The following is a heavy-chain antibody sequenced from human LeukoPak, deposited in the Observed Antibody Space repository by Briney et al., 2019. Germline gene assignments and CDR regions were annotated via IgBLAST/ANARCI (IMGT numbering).Heavy chain of an antibody. Sequence: ASVKVSCKASGGTFSSYAVSWVRQAPGQGLDWMGGIIPIFGTANYAQKFQGRVTITTDESTSTAYMELSSLRSEDTAVYYCARPVLDSGSDYHDAFDIWGQGTMVTVSS. CDR1: GGTFSSYA. CDR3: ARPVLDSGSDYHDAFDI. CDR2: IIPIFGTA. D-gene: IGHD1-26*01. J-gene: IGHJ3*02. V-gene: IGHV1-69*05.